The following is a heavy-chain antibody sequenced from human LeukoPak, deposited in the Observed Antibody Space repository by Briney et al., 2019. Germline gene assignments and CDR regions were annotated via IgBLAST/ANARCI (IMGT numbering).Heavy chain of an antibody. CDR2: IIRIFGTA. V-gene: IGHV1-69*05. CDR3: ARDATADCSGGSCYSDYYYMDV. D-gene: IGHD2-15*01. J-gene: IGHJ6*03. Sequence: SVKVSCKASGGTFSSYAISWVRQAPGQGLEWMGGIIRIFGTANYAQKFQGRVTITTDESTSTAYMELSSLRSEDTAVYYCARDATADCSGGSCYSDYYYMDVWGKGTTVTVSS. CDR1: GGTFSSYA.